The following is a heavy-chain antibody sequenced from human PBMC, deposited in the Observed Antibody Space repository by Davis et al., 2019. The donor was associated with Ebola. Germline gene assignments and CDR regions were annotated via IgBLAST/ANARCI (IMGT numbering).Heavy chain of an antibody. CDR1: GGSISSGDYY. CDR3: ASWPYYYGSGDY. V-gene: IGHV4-30-4*01. J-gene: IGHJ4*02. CDR2: IYYSGST. Sequence: MPSETLSLTCTVSGGSISSGDYYWSWIRQPPGKGLEWIGYIYYSGSTYYNPSLKSRVTISVDTSKNQFSLKLSSVTAADTAVYYCASWPYYYGSGDYWGQRTLVTVSS. D-gene: IGHD3-10*01.